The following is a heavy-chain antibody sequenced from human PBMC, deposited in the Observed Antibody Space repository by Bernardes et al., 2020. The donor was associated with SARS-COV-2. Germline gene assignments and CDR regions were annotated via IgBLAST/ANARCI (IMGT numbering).Heavy chain of an antibody. D-gene: IGHD3-22*01. V-gene: IGHV4-59*11. Sequence: TLSLTCTVSGGSMSIHYWTWIRQPPGKGLEWIGYVDYSGSTTSNPSLKSRVIISLDTPKKQFSLRLKSVGAADTAVYYCARRSEDTSGFYPDNDAFDIWGQGTMVIVSS. J-gene: IGHJ3*02. CDR2: VDYSGST. CDR3: ARRSEDTSGFYPDNDAFDI. CDR1: GGSMSIHY.